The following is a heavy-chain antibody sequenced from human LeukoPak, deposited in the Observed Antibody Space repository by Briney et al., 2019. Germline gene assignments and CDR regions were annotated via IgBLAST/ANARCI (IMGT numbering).Heavy chain of an antibody. Sequence: GGFLRLSCAASGFTFSSYWMSWVRQAPGKGLEWVANIKQDGSEEYYVDSVKGRFTISRDNAKNSLYLQMNSLRAEDTAVYYCARGDRSSWDTYYFDYWGQGTLVTVSS. CDR1: GFTFSSYW. CDR2: IKQDGSEE. D-gene: IGHD6-13*01. CDR3: ARGDRSSWDTYYFDY. J-gene: IGHJ4*02. V-gene: IGHV3-7*03.